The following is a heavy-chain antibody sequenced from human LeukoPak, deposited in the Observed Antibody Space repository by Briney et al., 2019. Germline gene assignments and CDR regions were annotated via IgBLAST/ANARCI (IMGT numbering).Heavy chain of an antibody. J-gene: IGHJ3*02. Sequence: PSETLSLTCTVSGGSISSYYWSWIRQPPGKGLEWIGYIYYSGSTNYNPSLKSRVTISVDTSKNQFSLKLSSVTAADTAVYYCARHGNPYCSGGSCYLSDAFDIWGQGTMVTVSS. D-gene: IGHD2-15*01. V-gene: IGHV4-59*08. CDR2: IYYSGST. CDR1: GGSISSYY. CDR3: ARHGNPYCSGGSCYLSDAFDI.